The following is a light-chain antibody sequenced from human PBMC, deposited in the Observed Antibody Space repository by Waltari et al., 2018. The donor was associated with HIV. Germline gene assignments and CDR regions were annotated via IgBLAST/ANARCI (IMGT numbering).Light chain of an antibody. Sequence: QSVLTQPPSASGTPGQRVTISCSGSTSDIGKSNVYWYQQFPGRAPKLLIYRNNQRPSGISVRFSGSKSGSTASLTISGLQAEDEATYYCTSYTNTSALLFGGGTALTVL. CDR3: TSYTNTSALL. J-gene: IGLJ2*01. V-gene: IGLV1-44*01. CDR1: TSDIGKSN. CDR2: RNN.